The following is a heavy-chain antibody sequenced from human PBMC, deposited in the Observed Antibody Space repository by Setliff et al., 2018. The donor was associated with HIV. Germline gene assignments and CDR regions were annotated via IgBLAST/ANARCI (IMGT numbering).Heavy chain of an antibody. J-gene: IGHJ2*01. CDR3: ARSPGFWYFDL. Sequence: SETLSLTCTLNGVPLSDYYWNWIRQSPGKGLEWIVEVNHNGNINYNPSLKSRVTVSVDTSQTHFSLTLSSVTAADTAVYYCARSPGFWYFDLWGPGTLVTVSS. CDR2: VNHNGNI. CDR1: GVPLSDYY. V-gene: IGHV4-34*01.